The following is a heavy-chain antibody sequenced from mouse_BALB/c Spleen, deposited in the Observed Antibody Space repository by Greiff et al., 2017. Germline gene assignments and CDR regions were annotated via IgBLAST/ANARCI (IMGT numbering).Heavy chain of an antibody. J-gene: IGHJ3*01. Sequence: QVQLQQSGAELMKPGASVKISCKATGYTFSSYWIEWVKQRPGHGLEWIGEILPGSGSTNYNEKFKGKATFTADTSSNTAYMQLSSLTSEDSAVYYCARWITTSWFAYWGQGTLVTVSA. V-gene: IGHV1-9*01. CDR2: ILPGSGST. CDR1: GYTFSSYW. D-gene: IGHD2-4*01. CDR3: ARWITTSWFAY.